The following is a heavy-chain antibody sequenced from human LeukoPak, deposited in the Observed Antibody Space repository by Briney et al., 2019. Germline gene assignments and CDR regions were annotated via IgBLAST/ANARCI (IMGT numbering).Heavy chain of an antibody. CDR2: INPNSGGT. V-gene: IGHV1-2*02. Sequence: GASVKVSCKASGYTFTGYYMHWVRQAPGQGLEWMGWINPNSGGTNYAQKFQGRVTMARDTSISTAYMELSRLRSDDTAVYYCARERGRIAAAGHNWFDPWGQGTLVTVFS. CDR3: ARERGRIAAAGHNWFDP. D-gene: IGHD6-13*01. CDR1: GYTFTGYY. J-gene: IGHJ5*02.